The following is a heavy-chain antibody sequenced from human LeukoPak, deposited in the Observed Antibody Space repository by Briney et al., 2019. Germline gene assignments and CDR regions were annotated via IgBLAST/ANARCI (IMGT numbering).Heavy chain of an antibody. Sequence: SETLSLTCAVYGGSFSGYYWSWIRQPPGKGLEWIGEINHSGSTNYNPSLKGRVTISVDTSKNQFSLKLSSVTAADTAVYYCARLGAFDIWGQGTMVTVSS. V-gene: IGHV4-34*01. CDR2: INHSGST. J-gene: IGHJ3*02. CDR1: GGSFSGYY. CDR3: ARLGAFDI.